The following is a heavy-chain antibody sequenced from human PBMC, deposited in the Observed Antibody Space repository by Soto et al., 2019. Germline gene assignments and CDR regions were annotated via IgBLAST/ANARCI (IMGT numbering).Heavy chain of an antibody. D-gene: IGHD5-12*01. J-gene: IGHJ6*02. CDR2: IIPIFGTA. CDR1: GGTFSSYA. V-gene: IGHV1-69*13. Sequence: GASVKVSCKASGGTFSSYAISWVRQAPGQGLEWMGGIIPIFGTANYAQKFQGRVTITADVSTSTAYMELSSLRSEDTAVYYCVSGHHLPDYYGMDVWGQGTTVTVSS. CDR3: VSGHHLPDYYGMDV.